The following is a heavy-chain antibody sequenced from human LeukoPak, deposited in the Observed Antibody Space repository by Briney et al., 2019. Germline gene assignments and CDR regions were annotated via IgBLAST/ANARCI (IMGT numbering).Heavy chain of an antibody. D-gene: IGHD3-22*01. J-gene: IGHJ4*02. CDR1: GCTFTSYD. CDR2: MNPNSGNT. V-gene: IGHV1-8*01. CDR3: ARSWSSGYYALYYFDY. Sequence: AASVKVSCKASGCTFTSYDINWVRQATGQGLEWMGWMNPNSGNTGYAQKFQGRVTMTRNTSISTAYMELSSLRSEDTAVYYCARSWSSGYYALYYFDYWGQGTLVTVSS.